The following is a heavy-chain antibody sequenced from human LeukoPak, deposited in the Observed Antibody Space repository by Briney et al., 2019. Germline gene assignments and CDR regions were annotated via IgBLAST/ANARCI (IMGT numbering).Heavy chain of an antibody. CDR1: GFTFSSYA. V-gene: IGHV3-23*01. D-gene: IGHD2-2*01. Sequence: GESLRLSCAASGFTFSSYAMSWVRQAPGKGLEWVSAISGSGGSTYYADSVKGRFTISRDNSKNTLYLQMDSLRAEDTAVYYCEKSFCSSTSCPRGYFDLWGRGTLVTVSS. J-gene: IGHJ2*01. CDR2: ISGSGGST. CDR3: EKSFCSSTSCPRGYFDL.